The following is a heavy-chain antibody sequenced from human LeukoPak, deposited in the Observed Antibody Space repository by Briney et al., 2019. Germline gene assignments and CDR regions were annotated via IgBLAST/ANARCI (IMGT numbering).Heavy chain of an antibody. J-gene: IGHJ4*02. CDR3: TTRLNRDPQAALDY. CDR1: GFTFSNGW. D-gene: IGHD2-15*01. CDR2: IRSKADGGII. V-gene: IGHV3-15*01. Sequence: GGSLRLSCAASGFTFSNGWMSWVRQAPGKGLEWVGRIRSKADGGIIDYAAPVKGRFTISRDDSKTMLYMQMNSLKTEDTAIYYCTTRLNRDPQAALDYWGQGTLVTVSS.